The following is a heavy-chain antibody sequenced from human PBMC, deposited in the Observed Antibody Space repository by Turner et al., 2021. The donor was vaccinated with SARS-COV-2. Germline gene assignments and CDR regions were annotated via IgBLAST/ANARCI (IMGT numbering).Heavy chain of an antibody. Sequence: QVQLQESGPGLVKPSGTLSLTCAVSGGSISSSNWWSWVRQPPGKGLEWIGEIYHSGGTNYNPSLKSRVTISVDKSKNQFSLNLSSVTAADTAVYYCAKRYCSGGSCSNFDYWGQGTLVTVSS. V-gene: IGHV4-4*02. J-gene: IGHJ4*02. CDR1: GGSISSSNW. D-gene: IGHD2-15*01. CDR3: AKRYCSGGSCSNFDY. CDR2: IYHSGGT.